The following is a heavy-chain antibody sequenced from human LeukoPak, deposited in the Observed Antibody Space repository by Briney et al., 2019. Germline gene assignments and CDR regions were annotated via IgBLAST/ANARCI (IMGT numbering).Heavy chain of an antibody. CDR1: GFTFSSYA. V-gene: IGHV3-23*01. D-gene: IGHD3-10*01. Sequence: GGSLRLSCTASGFTFSSYAMSWVRQAPGKGPEWVPAISGSGGSTYYADSVKGRFTISRDNSKNTLYLQMNSLRAEDTAVYYCAKAKVAYGSEDWGQGTLVTVSS. CDR2: ISGSGGST. J-gene: IGHJ4*02. CDR3: AKAKVAYGSED.